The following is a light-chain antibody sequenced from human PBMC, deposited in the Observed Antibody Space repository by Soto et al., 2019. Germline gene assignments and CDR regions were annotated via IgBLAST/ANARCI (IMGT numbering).Light chain of an antibody. CDR2: AAS. CDR1: QGISNY. CDR3: QRYSSPET. V-gene: IGKV1-27*01. Sequence: DIQMTQSPSSLSASVGDRVTITCRASQGISNYLAWYQQKPGKVPKLLIYAASTLQSGVPSRFSDSGSGTVFPFPISALHPEDVPTYSSQRYSSPETFGEGTKV. J-gene: IGKJ1*01.